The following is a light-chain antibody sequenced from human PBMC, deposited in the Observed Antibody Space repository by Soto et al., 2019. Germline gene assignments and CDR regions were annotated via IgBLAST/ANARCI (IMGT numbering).Light chain of an antibody. Sequence: DIQMTQSPSSVSSSVGDRVTITCRASQAIRTWLAWYQLKPGKAPKLLIYDASSLQSGVPSRFSGSGSGTDFTLTISSLQPEDFATYYCQQSYSTITFGQGTRLEIK. CDR1: QAIRTW. CDR2: DAS. J-gene: IGKJ5*01. CDR3: QQSYSTIT. V-gene: IGKV1-39*01.